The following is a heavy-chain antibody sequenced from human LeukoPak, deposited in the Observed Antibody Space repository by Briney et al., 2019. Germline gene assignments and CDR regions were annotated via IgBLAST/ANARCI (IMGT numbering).Heavy chain of an antibody. CDR1: GGPIRDFY. J-gene: IGHJ3*02. CDR2: TYYSGST. CDR3: TRHKRWLQSPDAFDI. V-gene: IGHV4-59*08. Sequence: SETLSLTCTVSGGPIRDFYWSWIRQPPGKGLEWIGYTYYSGSTSYNPSLKSRVAISVDMSKSQFSLELSSVTAADTAIYYCTRHKRWLQSPDAFDIWGQGTMVTVSS. D-gene: IGHD5-24*01.